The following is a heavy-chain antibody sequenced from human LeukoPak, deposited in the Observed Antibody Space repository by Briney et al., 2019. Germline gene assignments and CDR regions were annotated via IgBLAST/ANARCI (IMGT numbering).Heavy chain of an antibody. J-gene: IGHJ4*02. D-gene: IGHD2-2*01. Sequence: GGSLRLSCVASGFTFSNAWMSWVRQAPGKGLEWVGRIKSKTDGGTTGYAAPVKGRFTISRDDSKNTLYLQMNGLKTEDTAVYYCTTRRGCSSTSCYVFDYWGQGTLVTVSS. V-gene: IGHV3-15*01. CDR2: IKSKTDGGTT. CDR1: GFTFSNAW. CDR3: TTRRGCSSTSCYVFDY.